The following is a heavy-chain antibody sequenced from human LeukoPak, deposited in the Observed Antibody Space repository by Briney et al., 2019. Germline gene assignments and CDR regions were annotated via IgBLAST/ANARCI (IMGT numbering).Heavy chain of an antibody. J-gene: IGHJ6*02. CDR1: GFTFSDYY. V-gene: IGHV3-11*01. Sequence: GGSLRLSCAASGFTFSDYYMTWIRQVPGKGLEWVSYISGDADVINYADSVKGRFTISRDNAKRSVYLQMNSLRAEDTALYYCARGGAHGMDVWGQGTTVTVPS. D-gene: IGHD1-26*01. CDR2: ISGDADVI. CDR3: ARGGAHGMDV.